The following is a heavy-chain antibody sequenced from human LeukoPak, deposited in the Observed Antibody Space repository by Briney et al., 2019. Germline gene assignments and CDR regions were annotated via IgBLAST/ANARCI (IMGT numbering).Heavy chain of an antibody. V-gene: IGHV1-18*01. CDR2: ISVDNGNT. Sequence: GASVKVSCKASGFTFTNYGISWVRQAPGQGLEWMAWISVDNGNTNYIQKLQGRVTLTTDTSTSTAYMELRNLRSDDTAVYYCARDSWARAYDNDHWGQGTLVTVSS. CDR3: ARDSWARAYDNDH. J-gene: IGHJ5*02. D-gene: IGHD5-12*01. CDR1: GFTFTNYG.